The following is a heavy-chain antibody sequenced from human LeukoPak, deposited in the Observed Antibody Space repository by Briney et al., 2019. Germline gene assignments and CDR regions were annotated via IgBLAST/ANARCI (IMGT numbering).Heavy chain of an antibody. CDR1: GYRFTSYW. V-gene: IGHV5-51*01. Sequence: GESLKISCKGSGYRFTSYWIGWVRQMPGKGLEWMGIIYPGDSDTRYSPSFQGQVTISADRSISTAYLQWSSLKASDTAIYYCSRHVGTAAGLSWFDPWGQGTLVTVSS. CDR3: SRHVGTAAGLSWFDP. CDR2: IYPGDSDT. D-gene: IGHD6-13*01. J-gene: IGHJ5*02.